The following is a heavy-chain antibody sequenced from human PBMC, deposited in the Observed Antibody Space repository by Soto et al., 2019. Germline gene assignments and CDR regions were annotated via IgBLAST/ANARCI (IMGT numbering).Heavy chain of an antibody. CDR1: GYTFTDYW. V-gene: IGHV5-51*03. D-gene: IGHD1-20*01. J-gene: IGHJ2*01. CDR3: ARSNTHNWSHLYVDL. Sequence: EVQLVQSGAEVKKPGESLRVSCTASGYTFTDYWIAWVRQMPGKGLEYLGIIYPGDSDTRYSASFQGQVTISADKSVSTAYLPWSGLKASDMGMYYCARSNTHNWSHLYVDLGCRGNRVGVSS. CDR2: IYPGDSDT.